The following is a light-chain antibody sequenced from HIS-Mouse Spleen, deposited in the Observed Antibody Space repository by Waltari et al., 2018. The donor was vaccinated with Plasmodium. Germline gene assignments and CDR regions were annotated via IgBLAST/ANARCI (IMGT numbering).Light chain of an antibody. CDR2: LGS. CDR3: MQALQTPRYT. J-gene: IGKJ2*01. CDR1: TSLLHSNGYNY. Sequence: IVMTLSPLSLPVTPGEPASISCRSSTSLLHSNGYNYLDWYLQKPGQSPQLLIYLGSNRASGVPDRFSGSGSGTDFTLKISRVEAEDVGVYYCMQALQTPRYTFGQGTKLEIK. V-gene: IGKV2-28*01.